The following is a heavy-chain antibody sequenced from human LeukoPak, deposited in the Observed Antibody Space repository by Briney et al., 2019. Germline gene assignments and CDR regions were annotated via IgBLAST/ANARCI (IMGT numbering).Heavy chain of an antibody. D-gene: IGHD3-9*01. V-gene: IGHV4-59*01. CDR2: IYYSGNT. CDR1: GGSISSYY. CDR3: ARVARYFDWSTNRGAFDI. Sequence: PSETLSLTCIVSGGSISSYYWSWIRQPAGKGLEWIGYIYYSGNTNYNPSLKSRVTISVDTSKNQFSLKLSSVTAADTAVYYCARVARYFDWSTNRGAFDIWGQGTMVTVSS. J-gene: IGHJ3*02.